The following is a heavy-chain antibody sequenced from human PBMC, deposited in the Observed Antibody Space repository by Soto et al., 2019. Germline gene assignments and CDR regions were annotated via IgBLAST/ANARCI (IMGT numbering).Heavy chain of an antibody. CDR2: IIPIFGTP. CDR3: ARGLECRGYCLDKPTWFAP. V-gene: IGHV1-69*06. D-gene: IGHD2-15*01. J-gene: IGHJ5*02. Sequence: SVKVSCKASGGTFSTYTFSWVRQAPGQGLEWVGRIIPIFGTPYYSQKFQGRVTITADKSTSTVYMELSSLRSDDTAVYFCARGLECRGYCLDKPTWFAPWGQGTLVTVSS. CDR1: GGTFSTYT.